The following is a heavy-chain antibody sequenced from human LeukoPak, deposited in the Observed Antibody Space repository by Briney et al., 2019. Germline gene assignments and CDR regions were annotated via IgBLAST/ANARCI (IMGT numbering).Heavy chain of an antibody. CDR2: ISGSGGST. D-gene: IGHD6-6*01. CDR3: AKRIAAGIRVYCYYGMDV. V-gene: IGHV3-23*01. J-gene: IGHJ6*02. CDR1: GFTFSSYA. Sequence: GGSLRLSCAASGFTFSSYAMSWVRQAPGKGLEWVSAISGSGGSTYYADSVKGRFTISRDNSKNTLYLQMNSLRAEDTAVYYCAKRIAAGIRVYCYYGMDVWGQGTTVTVSS.